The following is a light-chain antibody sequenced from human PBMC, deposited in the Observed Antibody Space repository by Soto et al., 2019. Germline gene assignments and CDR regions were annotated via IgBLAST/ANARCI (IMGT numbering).Light chain of an antibody. CDR2: YAS. CDR3: QQYNNGPHIN. Sequence: EIMMTQSPATLSVSPGERATLSCRASQSVSNNVVWYQQKPGQAPRLLIYYASTMATGIPARFSGSGSGTEFTRTISSLQTEDFALYYGQQYNNGPHINVGQGTRLEI. V-gene: IGKV3-15*01. CDR1: QSVSNN. J-gene: IGKJ5*01.